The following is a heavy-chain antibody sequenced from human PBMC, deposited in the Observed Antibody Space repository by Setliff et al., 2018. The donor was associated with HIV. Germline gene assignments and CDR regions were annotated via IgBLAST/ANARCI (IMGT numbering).Heavy chain of an antibody. V-gene: IGHV3-15*01. J-gene: IGHJ4*02. CDR1: GFTFTDAW. Sequence: PGGSLRLSCVASGFTFTDAWMYWVRQAPGKGLEWVGRIKSKTDGATTDYPAPVKGRFTISRDNSKNTLFLQMNSLRAEDTAVYYCAKEYYYDSSGYGVFDYWGQGTLVTVSS. CDR2: IKSKTDGATT. D-gene: IGHD3-22*01. CDR3: AKEYYYDSSGYGVFDY.